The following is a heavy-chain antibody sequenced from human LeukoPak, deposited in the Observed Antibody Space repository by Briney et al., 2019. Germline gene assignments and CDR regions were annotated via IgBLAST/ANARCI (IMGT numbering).Heavy chain of an antibody. CDR1: GFTFSNFD. V-gene: IGHV3-48*01. J-gene: IGHJ6*03. Sequence: GGSLRLSCAASGFTFSNFDMNWVRQAPGQGLECVSYISSSSSTISYADSVKGRFTISRDNAKNSLFLQMNSLRAEDTAVYYCARARASTVGYNYYYMDVWGKGTTVTVSS. CDR2: ISSSSSTI. D-gene: IGHD4-23*01. CDR3: ARARASTVGYNYYYMDV.